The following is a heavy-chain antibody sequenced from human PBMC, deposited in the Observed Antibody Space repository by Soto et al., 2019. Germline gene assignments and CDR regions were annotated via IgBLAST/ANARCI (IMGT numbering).Heavy chain of an antibody. D-gene: IGHD2-15*01. V-gene: IGHV1-58*02. CDR1: GFTFTSSA. J-gene: IGHJ4*02. Sequence: QMQLVQSGPEVKKPGTSVKVSCKASGFTFTSSAMQWVRQARGQRLEWVGWIVVGSGHTNYAQKFQERVTITGDMSXXTAYMELSSLRSEDTAVYYCAADSRYCSGGNCEDYWGQGTLVTVSS. CDR2: IVVGSGHT. CDR3: AADSRYCSGGNCEDY.